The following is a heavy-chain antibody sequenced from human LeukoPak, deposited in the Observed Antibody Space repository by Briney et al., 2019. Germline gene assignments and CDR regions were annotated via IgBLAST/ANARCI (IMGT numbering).Heavy chain of an antibody. CDR2: IKQDGSEK. J-gene: IGHJ4*02. V-gene: IGHV3-7*01. D-gene: IGHD3-10*01. Sequence: TGGSLRLSCAASGITLSVYWMSWVRQAPGKGLEWVANIKQDGSEKYYRDSVQGRFTTSRDNAKNSLYLQMNSLRAEDTAVYYCAKDRECHSRSCFFQSWGQGTLVTVSS. CDR1: GITLSVYW. CDR3: AKDRECHSRSCFFQS.